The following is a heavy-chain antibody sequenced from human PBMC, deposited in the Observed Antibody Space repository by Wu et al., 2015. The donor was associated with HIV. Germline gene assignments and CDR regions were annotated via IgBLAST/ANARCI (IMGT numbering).Heavy chain of an antibody. CDR2: INPNSGGT. D-gene: IGHD6-19*01. Sequence: QVQLVQSGAEVKKPGASVKASCKASGNTITGHYINWVRQAPGQGLEWMGWINPNSGGTSYAQKFQDRVTMTRDTSIYTTYMELSSLKSDDTAVYYCARNTDSVATSLYSLGVWGQGTTVTVSS. CDR3: ARNTDSVATSLYSLGV. J-gene: IGHJ6*02. V-gene: IGHV1-2*02. CDR1: GNTITGHY.